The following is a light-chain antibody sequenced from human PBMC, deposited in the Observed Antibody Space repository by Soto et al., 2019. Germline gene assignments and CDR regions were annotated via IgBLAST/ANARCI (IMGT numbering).Light chain of an antibody. CDR3: QDYGSSAWT. CDR2: LGY. CDR1: QSLVHSNGKIF. J-gene: IGKJ1*01. V-gene: IGKV2-28*01. Sequence: DIVMTQSPLSLPAAPGEPASISCRSSQSLVHSNGKIFFAWYLQKPGQSPQSLIYLGYNRASGVPDRFSGSVSGTDFTLTISRLEPEGFAVYYCQDYGSSAWTFGQGTKVDIK.